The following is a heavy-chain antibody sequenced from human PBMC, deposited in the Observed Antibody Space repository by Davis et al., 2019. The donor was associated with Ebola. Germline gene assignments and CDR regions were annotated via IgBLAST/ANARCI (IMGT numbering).Heavy chain of an antibody. V-gene: IGHV1-69*06. CDR1: GGTFSNYA. J-gene: IGHJ6*02. Sequence: SVKVSCKASGGTFSNYAINWVRQAPGQGLEWMGGIIPIFGTTNYAQKFQGRVTIAADKSTSAAYMELSSLKSEDTAVYFCAVGSTSRSLLGGMDVWGQGTTVTVSS. D-gene: IGHD1-26*01. CDR3: AVGSTSRSLLGGMDV. CDR2: IIPIFGTT.